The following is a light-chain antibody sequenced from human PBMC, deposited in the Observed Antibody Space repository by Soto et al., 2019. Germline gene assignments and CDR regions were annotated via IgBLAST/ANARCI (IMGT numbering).Light chain of an antibody. V-gene: IGKV3-15*01. J-gene: IGKJ1*01. CDR2: RES. CDR1: LSVNSY. CDR3: QKFNYWPRT. Sequence: EIGMTQSPATLSVSPGESATLSCMASLSVNSYLSVYQQNPGQAPRLLIYRESTRATGIPARFSGSGSGTEVALTISILQSEDFAVYYCQKFNYWPRTFGQGTKVQIK.